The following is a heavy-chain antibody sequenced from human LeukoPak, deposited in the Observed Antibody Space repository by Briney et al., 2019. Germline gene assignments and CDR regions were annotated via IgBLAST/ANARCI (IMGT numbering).Heavy chain of an antibody. CDR2: IIPIFGTA. CDR3: ARGGYSYGSGYFGY. CDR1: GGTFSSYA. V-gene: IGHV1-69*05. D-gene: IGHD5-18*01. Sequence: SVKVSCKASGGTFSSYAISWVRQAPGQGLEWMGGIIPIFGTANYAQKFQGRATITTDESTSTAYMELSSLRSEDTAVYYCARGGYSYGSGYFGYWGQGTLVTVSS. J-gene: IGHJ4*02.